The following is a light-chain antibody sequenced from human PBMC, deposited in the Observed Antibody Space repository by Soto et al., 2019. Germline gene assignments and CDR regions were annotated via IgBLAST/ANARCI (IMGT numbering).Light chain of an antibody. J-gene: IGKJ3*01. V-gene: IGKV1-8*01. CDR2: AAS. CDR3: QQYYSYPPT. CDR1: QGISSY. Sequence: AIRMTQSPSSLSASTGDRVTITCRASQGISSYLAWYQQKPGKAPKLLIYAASTLQSGVPSRFSGSGSGTDFTLTISCLQSEGFATYYCQQYYSYPPTFGPGTKVDIK.